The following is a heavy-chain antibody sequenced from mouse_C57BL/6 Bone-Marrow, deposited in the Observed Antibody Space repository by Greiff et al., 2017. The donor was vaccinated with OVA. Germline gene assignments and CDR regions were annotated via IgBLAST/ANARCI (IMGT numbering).Heavy chain of an antibody. CDR2: IYPRSGNT. V-gene: IGHV1-81*01. J-gene: IGHJ1*03. Sequence: VQLQESGAELARPGASVKLSCKASGYTFTSYGISWVKQRTGQGLEWIGEIYPRSGNTYYNEKFKGKATLTADKSSSTAYMELRSLTSEDSAVYFCAKVSGSTYWYFDVWGTGTTVTVSS. CDR3: AKVSGSTYWYFDV. CDR1: GYTFTSYG. D-gene: IGHD1-1*01.